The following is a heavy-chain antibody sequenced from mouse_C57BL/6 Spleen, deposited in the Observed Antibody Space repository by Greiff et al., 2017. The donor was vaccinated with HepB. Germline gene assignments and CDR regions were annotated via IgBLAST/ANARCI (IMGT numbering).Heavy chain of an antibody. CDR2: IDPSDSET. V-gene: IGHV1-52*01. J-gene: IGHJ2*01. CDR3: ARGTTVVAHFDY. Sequence: QVQLQQPGAELVRPGSSVKLSCKASGYTFTSYWMHWVKQRPIQGLEWIGNIDPSDSETHYNQKFKDKATLTVDKSSSTAYMQLSSPTSEDSAVYYCARGTTVVAHFDYWGQGTTLTVSS. CDR1: GYTFTSYW. D-gene: IGHD1-1*01.